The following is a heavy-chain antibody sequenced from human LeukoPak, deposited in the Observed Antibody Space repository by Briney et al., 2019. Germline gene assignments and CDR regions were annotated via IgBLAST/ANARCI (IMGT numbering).Heavy chain of an antibody. CDR3: ARDHYYDTSGHRSGYFDL. Sequence: GASVKVSCKASGYTFTSYEINWVRQATGQGLEWMGRTNPDSGNTGYAQKFQGRVTMTRNTSITTAYMELSSLRSEDTAVYYCARDHYYDTSGHRSGYFDLWGRGTLVTVSS. J-gene: IGHJ2*01. CDR1: GYTFTSYE. D-gene: IGHD3-22*01. CDR2: TNPDSGNT. V-gene: IGHV1-8*01.